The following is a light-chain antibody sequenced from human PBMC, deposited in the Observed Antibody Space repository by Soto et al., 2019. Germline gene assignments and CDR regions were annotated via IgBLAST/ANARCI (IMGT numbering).Light chain of an antibody. CDR2: EVT. V-gene: IGLV2-14*01. CDR3: SSCTSSTTPLV. J-gene: IGLJ1*01. Sequence: QSVLTQPASVSGSHGQSITISCTGTSSDIGGYNYVSWYQHHPGKAPQLMIYEVTNRPSGVSNRFSGSKSGNTASLTISGLQPEDEADYYCSSCTSSTTPLVFGTGTKVTVL. CDR1: SSDIGGYNY.